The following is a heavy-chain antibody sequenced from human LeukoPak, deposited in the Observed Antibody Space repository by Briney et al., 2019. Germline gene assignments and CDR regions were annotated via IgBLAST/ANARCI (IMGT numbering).Heavy chain of an antibody. Sequence: PGGSLRLSCAASGFTFSSYAMSWVRQAPGKGLEWVSAISGSGGSTYYADSVKGRFTISRDNSKNTLYLQMNSLRAEDTAVYYCAKDPIRFLEWLPYFDYWGQGTLVTVSS. CDR1: GFTFSSYA. J-gene: IGHJ4*02. CDR3: AKDPIRFLEWLPYFDY. D-gene: IGHD3-3*01. V-gene: IGHV3-23*01. CDR2: ISGSGGST.